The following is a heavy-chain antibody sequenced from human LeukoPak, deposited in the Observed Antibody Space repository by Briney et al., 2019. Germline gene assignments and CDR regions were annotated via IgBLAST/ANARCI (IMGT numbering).Heavy chain of an antibody. V-gene: IGHV4-59*01. Sequence: PSETLSLTCTFSGGSISSYYWSWIREPPGKGLEWIGYIYYSGSTNYNPSLKSRVTISVDTSKNQFSLKLSSVTAADTAVYYCARVGYSGYVDLYYFDYWGQGTLVTVSS. D-gene: IGHD5-12*01. CDR3: ARVGYSGYVDLYYFDY. J-gene: IGHJ4*02. CDR2: IYYSGST. CDR1: GGSISSYY.